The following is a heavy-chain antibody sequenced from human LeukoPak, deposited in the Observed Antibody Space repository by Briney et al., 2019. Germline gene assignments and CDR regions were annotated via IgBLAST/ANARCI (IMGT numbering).Heavy chain of an antibody. D-gene: IGHD2-8*01. J-gene: IGHJ4*02. CDR1: GFTFDDYG. Sequence: GGSLRLSCAASGFTFDDYGMSWVRQAPGKGLEWVSGINWNGGSTGYADSVKGRFTISRDNAKNSLYLQMNSLRVEDTALYYCTRGCCTNGVCYSFDCWGQGTLVTVSS. V-gene: IGHV3-20*04. CDR2: INWNGGST. CDR3: TRGCCTNGVCYSFDC.